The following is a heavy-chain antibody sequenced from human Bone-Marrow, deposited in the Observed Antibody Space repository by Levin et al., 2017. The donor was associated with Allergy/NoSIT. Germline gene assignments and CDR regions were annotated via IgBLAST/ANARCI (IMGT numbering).Heavy chain of an antibody. V-gene: IGHV4-30-4*01. CDR1: GASISSGDFY. Sequence: SETLSLTCTVSGASISSGDFYWGWIRQPPGKGLEWIGYIYHSGNTYYNPSLQSRVTISVDTSKNQFSLTLSSVTAADTAVYYCARDQDHDYAVYGGFDYWGQGILVTVSS. J-gene: IGHJ4*02. CDR3: ARDQDHDYAVYGGFDY. D-gene: IGHD4-17*01. CDR2: IYHSGNT.